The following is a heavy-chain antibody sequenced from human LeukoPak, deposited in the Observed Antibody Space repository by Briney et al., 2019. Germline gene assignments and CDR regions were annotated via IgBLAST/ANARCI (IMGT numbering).Heavy chain of an antibody. D-gene: IGHD1-26*01. CDR3: ARVEHILVGATTTGGYFDY. CDR2: ISAYNGNT. Sequence: ASVKVSCKASGYTFTSYGISWVRQAPGQGLEWMGWISAYNGNTNYAQKLQGRVTMTTDTSTSTAYMELRSLRSDDTAVYYCARVEHILVGATTTGGYFDYWGQGTLVTVSS. J-gene: IGHJ4*02. V-gene: IGHV1-18*01. CDR1: GYTFTSYG.